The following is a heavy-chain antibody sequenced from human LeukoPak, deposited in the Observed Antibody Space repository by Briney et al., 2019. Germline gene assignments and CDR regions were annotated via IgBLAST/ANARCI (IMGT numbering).Heavy chain of an antibody. V-gene: IGHV4-34*01. D-gene: IGHD1-26*01. J-gene: IGHJ4*02. CDR2: INHSGST. CDR3: ARSYSGSYGD. Sequence: SETLSLTCAVYGGSFSGYYWSWIRQPPGKGLEWIGEINHSGSTNYNPSLKSRVTISVDTSKNQFSLKLSSVTAADTAVYYCARSYSGSYGDWGQGTLVTVSS. CDR1: GGSFSGYY.